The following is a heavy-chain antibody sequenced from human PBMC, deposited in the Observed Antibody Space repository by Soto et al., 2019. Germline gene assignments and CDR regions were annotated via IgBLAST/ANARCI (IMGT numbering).Heavy chain of an antibody. J-gene: IGHJ6*03. Sequence: GGSLRLSCAAPGVTFCSYAMSWFRQAPGKGLEWVSAISGSGGSTYYADSVKGRFTISRDNSKNTLYLQMNSLRAEDTAVYYCAKGLAYYDFWSGYSFAEDYMAVWGKGTTVTVSS. CDR1: GVTFCSYA. CDR3: AKGLAYYDFWSGYSFAEDYMAV. CDR2: ISGSGGST. D-gene: IGHD3-3*01. V-gene: IGHV3-23*01.